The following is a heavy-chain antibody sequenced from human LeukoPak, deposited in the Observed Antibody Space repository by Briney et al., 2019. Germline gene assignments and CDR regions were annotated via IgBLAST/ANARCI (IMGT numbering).Heavy chain of an antibody. CDR3: ARDRFVRDGYNYGY. CDR2: ISYDGSNK. CDR1: GFTFSSYA. V-gene: IGHV3-30-3*01. J-gene: IGHJ4*02. D-gene: IGHD5-24*01. Sequence: GRSLRLSCAASGFTFSSYAMHWVRQAPGKGLEWVAVISYDGSNKYYADSVKGRFTISRDNSKNTLYLQMNSLRAEDTAVYYCARDRFVRDGYNYGYWGQGTLVTVSS.